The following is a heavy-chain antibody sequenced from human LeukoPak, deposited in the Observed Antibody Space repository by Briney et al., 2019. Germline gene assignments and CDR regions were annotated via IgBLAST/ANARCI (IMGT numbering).Heavy chain of an antibody. J-gene: IGHJ6*04. D-gene: IGHD2-2*01. V-gene: IGHV3-53*01. CDR3: ARDGYCSSTSCYYYGMDV. Sequence: GGSLRLSCAASGFTVSSNYRSSGRQAPGKGLEWVSVIYSGGSTYYADSVKGRFTISRDNSKNTLYLQMNSLRAEDTAVYYCARDGYCSSTSCYYYGMDVWGKGTRVTVSS. CDR2: IYSGGST. CDR1: GFTVSSNY.